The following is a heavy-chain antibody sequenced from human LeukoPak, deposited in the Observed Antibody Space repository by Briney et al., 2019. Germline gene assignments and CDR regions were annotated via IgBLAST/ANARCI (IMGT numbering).Heavy chain of an antibody. CDR1: GFTFSSYA. V-gene: IGHV3-30-3*01. J-gene: IGHJ4*02. Sequence: GGSLRLSCAASGFTFSSYAMHWVRQAPGKGLEWVAVISYDGSNKYYADSVKGRFTISRDNSKNTLYLQMNSLRAEDTAVYYCARDHSPYMVRGVHYYWGQGTPVTVSS. CDR2: ISYDGSNK. CDR3: ARDHSPYMVRGVHYY. D-gene: IGHD3-10*01.